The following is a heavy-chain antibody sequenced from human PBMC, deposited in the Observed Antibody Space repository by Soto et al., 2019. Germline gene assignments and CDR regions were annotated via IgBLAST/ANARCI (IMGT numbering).Heavy chain of an antibody. CDR1: GYTLTELS. CDR2: FDPEDGET. CDR3: ATQGPTYYYDSSGYWKRSFFDY. J-gene: IGHJ4*02. V-gene: IGHV1-24*01. D-gene: IGHD3-22*01. Sequence: ASVKVSCKVSGYTLTELSMHWVRQAPGKGLEWMGGFDPEDGETIYAQKFQGRVTMTEDTSTDTAYMELSSLRSEDTAVYYCATQGPTYYYDSSGYWKRSFFDYWGQGTLVTVSS.